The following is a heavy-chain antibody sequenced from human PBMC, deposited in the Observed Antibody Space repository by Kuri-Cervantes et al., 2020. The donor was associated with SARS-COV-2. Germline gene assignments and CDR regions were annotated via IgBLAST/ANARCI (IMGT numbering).Heavy chain of an antibody. Sequence: SVKVSCKASGGTFSSYAISWVRQAPGQGLEWMGGIIPIFGTANYAQKFQGRVTMTRDTSISTAYMELSRLRSDDTAVYYCARNYGSGSYYPNWFDPWGQGTLVTVSS. J-gene: IGHJ5*02. CDR3: ARNYGSGSYYPNWFDP. CDR1: GGTFSSYA. CDR2: IIPIFGTA. D-gene: IGHD3-10*01. V-gene: IGHV1-69*05.